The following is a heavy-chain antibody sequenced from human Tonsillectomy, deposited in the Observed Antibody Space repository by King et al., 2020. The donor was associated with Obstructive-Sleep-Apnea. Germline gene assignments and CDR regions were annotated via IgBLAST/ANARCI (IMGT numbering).Heavy chain of an antibody. J-gene: IGHJ2*01. Sequence: VQLVESGGGLVQPGGSLRLSCAASGFSFSSYAMSWVRQAPGKGLEWVSAISGSGGSTHYADSVKGRFTISRDNSKNTLYLQMNSLRAEDTGVYYCAKDFVLTDWERYFDLWGRGTLAT. V-gene: IGHV3-23*04. CDR2: ISGSGGST. CDR1: GFSFSSYA. CDR3: AKDFVLTDWERYFDL. D-gene: IGHD1-1*01.